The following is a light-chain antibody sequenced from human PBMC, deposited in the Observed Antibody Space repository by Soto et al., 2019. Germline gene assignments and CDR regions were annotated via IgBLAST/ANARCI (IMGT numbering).Light chain of an antibody. CDR1: SSDVGDYKY. CDR3: NSCTDTTSLI. J-gene: IGLJ2*01. CDR2: EVS. V-gene: IGLV2-14*01. Sequence: QSVLTQPASVSGSPGQSITISCTGTSSDVGDYKYVSWYQQHPGKAPKLIIYEVSNRPSGISNRFSGSKSGNTASLTISGLPAEDEADYYCNSCTDTTSLIFGGGTKVTVL.